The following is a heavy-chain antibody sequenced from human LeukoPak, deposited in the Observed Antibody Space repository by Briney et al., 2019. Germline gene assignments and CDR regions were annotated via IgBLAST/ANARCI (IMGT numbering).Heavy chain of an antibody. CDR3: ASPAVDYYYYYYMDV. J-gene: IGHJ6*03. Sequence: ASVKVSCKASGGTFSSYAISWVRQAPGQGLEWMGGFIPIFGTANYAQKFQGRVTITTDESTSTAYMELSSLRSEDTAVYYCASPAVDYYYYYYMDVWGKGTTVTVSS. D-gene: IGHD2-2*01. V-gene: IGHV1-69*05. CDR1: GGTFSSYA. CDR2: FIPIFGTA.